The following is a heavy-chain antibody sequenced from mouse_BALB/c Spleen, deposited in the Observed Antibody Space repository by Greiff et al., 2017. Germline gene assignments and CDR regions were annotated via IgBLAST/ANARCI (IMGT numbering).Heavy chain of an antibody. J-gene: IGHJ3*01. Sequence: EVKLVESGPSLVKPSQTLSLTCSVTGDSITSGYWNWFRKFPGNKLEYMGYISYSGSTYYNPSLKSRISITRDTSKNQYYLQLNSVTTEDTATYYSARGRLLRTWFAYWGQGTLVTVSA. CDR3: ARGRLLRTWFAY. CDR2: ISYSGST. V-gene: IGHV3-8*02. D-gene: IGHD1-1*01. CDR1: GDSITSGY.